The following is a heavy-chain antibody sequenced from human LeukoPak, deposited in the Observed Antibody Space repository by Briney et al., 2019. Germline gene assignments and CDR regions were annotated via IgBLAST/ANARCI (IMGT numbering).Heavy chain of an antibody. D-gene: IGHD4-17*01. V-gene: IGHV4-31*03. J-gene: IGHJ4*02. Sequence: SETLSLTCTVSGGSISSGGYYWSWIRQHPGKGLEWTGYIYYSGSTYYNPSLKSRVTISVDTSKNQFSLKLSSVTAADTAVYYCARDRGGDGDYVMDYWGQGTLVTVSS. CDR2: IYYSGST. CDR3: ARDRGGDGDYVMDY. CDR1: GGSISSGGYY.